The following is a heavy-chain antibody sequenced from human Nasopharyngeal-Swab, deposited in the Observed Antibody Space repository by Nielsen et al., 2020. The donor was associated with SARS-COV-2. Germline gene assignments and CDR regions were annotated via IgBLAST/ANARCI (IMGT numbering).Heavy chain of an antibody. CDR2: ISGSGGST. CDR1: GFTFSSYA. V-gene: IGHV3-23*01. Sequence: GESLKISCAASGFTFSSYAMSWVRQAPGKGLEWVSAISGSGGSTYYADSVKGRFTISRDNSKNTLYLQMNSLRAEDTAVYYCAKDYYDGSGYHPDAFDIWGQGTMVTVSS. J-gene: IGHJ3*02. D-gene: IGHD3-22*01. CDR3: AKDYYDGSGYHPDAFDI.